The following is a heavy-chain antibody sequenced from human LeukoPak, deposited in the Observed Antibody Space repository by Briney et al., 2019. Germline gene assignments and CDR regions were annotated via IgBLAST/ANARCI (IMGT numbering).Heavy chain of an antibody. D-gene: IGHD6-13*01. Sequence: SETLSLTCTVSGGSISSVTYYWSWIRQPAGKGLEWIGRIYTSGSTNYSPSLKSRVTMSLDTSKNQFSLKLSSVTAADTAVYYCAGIAAAGRTRPYYFDYWGQGTLVTVSS. V-gene: IGHV4-61*02. CDR2: IYTSGST. CDR1: GGSISSVTYY. J-gene: IGHJ4*02. CDR3: AGIAAAGRTRPYYFDY.